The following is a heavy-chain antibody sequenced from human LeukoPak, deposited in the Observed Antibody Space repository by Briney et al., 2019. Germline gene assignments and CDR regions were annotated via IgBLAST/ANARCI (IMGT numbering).Heavy chain of an antibody. CDR2: ISGSGGRA. CDR1: GFTFSSYA. D-gene: IGHD2-8*02. Sequence: PGGSLRLSCAVSGFTFSSYAMSWVRQAPGKGLEWVSAISGSGGRAYYADSGKGRFTISRDNSTETLHLQMNSLRAEGTAVYYCAKVEPGRYYYYYYGMDVWGQGSTVTVSS. CDR3: AKVEPGRYYYYYYGMDV. V-gene: IGHV3-23*01. J-gene: IGHJ6*02.